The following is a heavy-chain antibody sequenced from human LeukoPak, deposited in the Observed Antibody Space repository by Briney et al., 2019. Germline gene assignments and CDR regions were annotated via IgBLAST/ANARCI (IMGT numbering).Heavy chain of an antibody. Sequence: ASVKVSCKASGYTFTDYYMHWVRQAPRQGLEWMGWINPNSGGTKYAQKFEGRVTMTRDTSISTAYMELSRVTSDDTAVYYCARGGIRTAASKFDYWGQGTLVTVSS. V-gene: IGHV1-2*02. J-gene: IGHJ4*02. CDR1: GYTFTDYY. D-gene: IGHD6-13*01. CDR2: INPNSGGT. CDR3: ARGGIRTAASKFDY.